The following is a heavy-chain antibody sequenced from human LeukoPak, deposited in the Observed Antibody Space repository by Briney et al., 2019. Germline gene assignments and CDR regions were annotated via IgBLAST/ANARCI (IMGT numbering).Heavy chain of an antibody. CDR3: ARHYRSGRCFES. Sequence: PSETLSLTCSVYGYHIRDGYKWAWIRQSPARGLEWIGTIHYGEDTYSEPSLMGRVTISADTSKNHFSLKMTSMTAADTATYYCARHYRSGRCFESRGQGVLVTVS. CDR1: GYHIRDGYK. CDR2: IHYGEDT. D-gene: IGHD6-19*01. J-gene: IGHJ1*01. V-gene: IGHV4-38-2*02.